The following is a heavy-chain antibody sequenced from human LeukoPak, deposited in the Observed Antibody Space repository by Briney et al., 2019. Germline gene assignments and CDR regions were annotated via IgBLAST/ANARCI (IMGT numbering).Heavy chain of an antibody. J-gene: IGHJ5*02. V-gene: IGHV4-59*01. CDR2: IYYSGST. CDR1: GDSISSYY. CDR3: ARLLTTEGDWFDP. D-gene: IGHD2/OR15-2a*01. Sequence: SETLSLTCTVSGDSISSYYWSWIRQPPGKGLEWIGYIYYSGSTNYNPSLKSRVTISVDTSKNQFSLKLSSVTAADTAVYYCARLLTTEGDWFDPWGQGTLVTVSS.